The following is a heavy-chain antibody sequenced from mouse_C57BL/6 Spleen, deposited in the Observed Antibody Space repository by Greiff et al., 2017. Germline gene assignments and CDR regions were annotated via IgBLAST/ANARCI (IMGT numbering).Heavy chain of an antibody. CDR3: TTALYDPPFAY. V-gene: IGHV14-4*01. Sequence: EVQVVESGAELVRPGASVKLSCTASGFNIKDDYMHWVKQRPEQGLEWIGWIDPENGDTEYASKFQGKATITADTSSNTAYLQLSSLTSEDTAVYYCTTALYDPPFAYWGQGTLVTVSA. CDR2: IDPENGDT. D-gene: IGHD2-3*01. CDR1: GFNIKDDY. J-gene: IGHJ3*01.